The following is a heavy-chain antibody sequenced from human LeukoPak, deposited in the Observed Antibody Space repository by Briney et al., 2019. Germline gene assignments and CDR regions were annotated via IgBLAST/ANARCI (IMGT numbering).Heavy chain of an antibody. CDR2: ISSSSSYI. J-gene: IGHJ4*02. D-gene: IGHD3-3*01. V-gene: IGHV3-21*01. CDR1: GFTFSSYS. CDR3: ARAGSDFWSGYYRLDY. Sequence: PGGSLRLSCAASGFTFSSYSMNWVRQAPGKGLEWVSSISSSSSYIYYADSVKGRLTISRDNAKNSLYLQMNSLRAEDTAVYYCARAGSDFWSGYYRLDYWGQGTLVTVSS.